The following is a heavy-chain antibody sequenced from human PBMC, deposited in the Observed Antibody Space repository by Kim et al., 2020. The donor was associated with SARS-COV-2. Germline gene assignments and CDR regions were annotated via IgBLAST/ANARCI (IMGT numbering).Heavy chain of an antibody. CDR2: GSDH. Sequence: GSDHFYSDSVQGRFSMSRDTAWNSLYLQMDILRAEDSATYYCARYLPMDGWGQGTTVTVSS. J-gene: IGHJ6*02. CDR3: ARYLPMDG. V-gene: IGHV3-48*03.